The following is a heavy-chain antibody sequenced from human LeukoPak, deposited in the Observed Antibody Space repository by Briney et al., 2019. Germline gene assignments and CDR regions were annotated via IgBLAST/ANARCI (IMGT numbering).Heavy chain of an antibody. D-gene: IGHD2/OR15-2a*01. CDR2: INPNSGGT. CDR1: GYSFTAYY. J-gene: IGHJ4*02. Sequence: ASVKVSCKASGYSFTAYYIYWVRQAPGQGLEWMGWINPNSGGTNYAQNFQGRVTMTRDTSISTAYMELCGLRSDDTAVYYCANQNVISALLFDNWGQGTLVTVSS. V-gene: IGHV1-2*02. CDR3: ANQNVISALLFDN.